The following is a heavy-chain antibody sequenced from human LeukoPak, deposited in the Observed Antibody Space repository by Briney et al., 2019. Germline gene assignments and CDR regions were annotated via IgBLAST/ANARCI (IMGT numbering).Heavy chain of an antibody. CDR3: ARVPTHNYYDSSGYQTQDY. CDR2: INLSGST. CDR1: GGSLRGYY. Sequence: PSETLSLTCAVHGGSLRGYYSRWIRHTPGKGLEWIGEINLSGSTNYNPSPKSRVTISVDTSKNQFSLKLSSVTAADTAVYYCARVPTHNYYDSSGYQTQDYWGQGTLVTVSS. J-gene: IGHJ4*02. V-gene: IGHV4-34*01. D-gene: IGHD3-22*01.